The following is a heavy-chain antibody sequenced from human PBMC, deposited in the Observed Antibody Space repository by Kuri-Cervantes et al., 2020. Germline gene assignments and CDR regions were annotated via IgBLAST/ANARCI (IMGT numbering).Heavy chain of an antibody. CDR2: SDWDDDK. D-gene: IGHD6-13*01. CDR1: GLSLSTRGLC. Sequence: SGPTLVKPTQTLTLTCTFTGLSLSTRGLCVSWIRQPPGKALEWLARSDWDDDKYYSTSLKTRLTISKVTSKNQVVLTMTAMDPVDTATYYCSRAIAYSSIWSCFDSWGQGTLVTVSS. V-gene: IGHV2-70*11. CDR3: SRAIAYSSIWSCFDS. J-gene: IGHJ4*02.